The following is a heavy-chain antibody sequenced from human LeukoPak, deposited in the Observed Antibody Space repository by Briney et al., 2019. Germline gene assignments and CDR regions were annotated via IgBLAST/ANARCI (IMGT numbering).Heavy chain of an antibody. CDR1: GFTFSSYA. CDR2: ISGSGPYT. D-gene: IGHD2-2*03. Sequence: GGSLRLSCAASGFTFSSYAMSWVRQAPGKGLEWVSGISGSGPYTFYTDSVKGRFTTSRDSSKNTLYLQMNSLRAEDTALYYCAKHGYCSGISCFFDLWGQGTLVTVSS. CDR3: AKHGYCSGISCFFDL. V-gene: IGHV3-23*01. J-gene: IGHJ4*02.